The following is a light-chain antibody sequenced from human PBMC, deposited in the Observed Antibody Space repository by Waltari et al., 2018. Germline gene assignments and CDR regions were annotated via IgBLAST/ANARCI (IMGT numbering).Light chain of an antibody. CDR1: RSRGGSW. CDR3: QQYDASSVT. V-gene: IGKV3-20*01. CDR2: GAS. Sequence: CRASRSRGGSWVAWYQQKPGQAPRLLMYGASSRATAIPDRFSGSGSGTDFTLTISRLEPEDFAVYYCQQYDASSVTFGGGTKVEIK. J-gene: IGKJ4*01.